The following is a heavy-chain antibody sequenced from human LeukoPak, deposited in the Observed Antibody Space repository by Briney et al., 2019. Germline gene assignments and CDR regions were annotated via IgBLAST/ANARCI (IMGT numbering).Heavy chain of an antibody. Sequence: PSETLSLTCTVSGGSISSYYWSWIRQPPGKGLEWIGYIYYSGSTNYNPSPKSRVTISVDTSKNQFSLKLSSVTAADTAVYYCAREVRGVNGWFDPWGQGTLVTVSS. J-gene: IGHJ5*02. CDR3: AREVRGVNGWFDP. D-gene: IGHD3-10*01. V-gene: IGHV4-59*01. CDR2: IYYSGST. CDR1: GGSISSYY.